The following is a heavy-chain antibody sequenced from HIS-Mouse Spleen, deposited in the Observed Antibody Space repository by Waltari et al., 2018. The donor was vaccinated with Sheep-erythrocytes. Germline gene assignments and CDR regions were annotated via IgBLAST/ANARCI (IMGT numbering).Heavy chain of an antibody. CDR3: AKDPANWDAFDI. D-gene: IGHD7-27*01. Sequence: QVQLVESGGGVVQPGRSLRLSCSASGFTFSSYGMHWVRQAPGKGLEWVAVISDDGSNKYYADSVKGRFTISRDNSKNTLYLQMNSLRAEDTAVYYCAKDPANWDAFDIWGQGTMVTVSS. J-gene: IGHJ3*02. CDR1: GFTFSSYG. V-gene: IGHV3-30*18. CDR2: ISDDGSNK.